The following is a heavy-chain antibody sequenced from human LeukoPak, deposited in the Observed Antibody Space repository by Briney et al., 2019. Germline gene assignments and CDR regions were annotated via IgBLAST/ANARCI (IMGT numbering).Heavy chain of an antibody. D-gene: IGHD5-18*01. Sequence: GRSLRLSRAPSRFALRTFWMTWVGQARGKGREGVANIDQDGSETYYVGAVKGRFTTSRDNAKNSLYLQMSSLRAEDTAVYYGARAIGYNHGYPTFDYWGQGTLVTVSS. CDR3: ARAIGYNHGYPTFDY. CDR1: RFALRTFW. V-gene: IGHV3-7*02. J-gene: IGHJ4*02. CDR2: IDQDGSET.